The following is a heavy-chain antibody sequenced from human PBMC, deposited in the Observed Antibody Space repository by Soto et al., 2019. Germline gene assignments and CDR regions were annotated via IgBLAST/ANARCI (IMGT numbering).Heavy chain of an antibody. CDR2: IYHSGST. V-gene: IGHV4-4*02. CDR3: ARGMYYDILTGYSHRAFDI. J-gene: IGHJ3*02. Sequence: PSETLSLTCAVSGGSISSSNWWSWVRQPPGKGLEWIGEIYHSGSTNYNPSLKSRVTISVDKSKNQFSLKLSSVTAADTAVYYCARGMYYDILTGYSHRAFDIWGQGTMVTVS. D-gene: IGHD3-9*01. CDR1: GGSISSSNW.